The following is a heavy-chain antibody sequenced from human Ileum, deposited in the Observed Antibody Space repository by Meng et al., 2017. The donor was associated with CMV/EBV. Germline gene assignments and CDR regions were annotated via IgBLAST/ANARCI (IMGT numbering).Heavy chain of an antibody. Sequence: GSLRLSCAASGFSVSSDFVSWVRQPPGKGLEWIGSIYYSGSTYYNPSLKSRVTISVDTSKNQFSLKLSSVTAADTAVYYCANLRFLEWLSHVGMDVWGQGTTVTVSS. CDR3: ANLRFLEWLSHVGMDV. CDR1: GFSVSSDF. D-gene: IGHD3-3*01. V-gene: IGHV4-39*01. CDR2: IYYSGST. J-gene: IGHJ6*02.